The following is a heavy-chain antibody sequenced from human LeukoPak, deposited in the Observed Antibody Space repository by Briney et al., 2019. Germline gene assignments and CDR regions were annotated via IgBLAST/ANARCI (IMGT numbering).Heavy chain of an antibody. CDR3: ARNGDYSLDS. CDR1: GGSVSSGSYY. J-gene: IGHJ4*02. D-gene: IGHD4-17*01. V-gene: IGHV4-61*01. CDR2: TLHSGST. Sequence: SETLSLTCTVSGGSVSSGSYYWSWVRQPPGKGLEWIGETLHSGSTSYNPSLQSRVTMSINTSKSQFSLRLTSVTAADTAIYYCARNGDYSLDSWGQGTLVTVSS.